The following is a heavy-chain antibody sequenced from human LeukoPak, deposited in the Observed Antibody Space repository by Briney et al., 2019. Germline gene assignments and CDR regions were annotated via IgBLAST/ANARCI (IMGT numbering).Heavy chain of an antibody. V-gene: IGHV1-2*04. J-gene: IGHJ6*02. CDR2: INPNSGGT. Sequence: ASVKVSCKASGYTFTGYYMHWVRQAPGQGLEWMGWINPNSGGTNYAQKFQGWVTMTRDTSISTAYMELSRLRSDDTAVYYCARDPNPHGSGSYYISYYYYGMDVWGQGTTVTVSS. CDR3: ARDPNPHGSGSYYISYYYYGMDV. CDR1: GYTFTGYY. D-gene: IGHD3-10*01.